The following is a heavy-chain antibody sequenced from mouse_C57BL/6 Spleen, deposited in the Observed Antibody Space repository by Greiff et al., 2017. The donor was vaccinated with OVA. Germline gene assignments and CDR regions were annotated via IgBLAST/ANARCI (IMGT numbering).Heavy chain of an antibody. CDR3: ARYSNYGTDYFDD. V-gene: IGHV5-4*03. CDR2: ISDGGSYT. D-gene: IGHD2-5*01. Sequence: EVKLVESGGGLVKPGGSLKLSCAASGFTFSSYAMSWVRQTPEKRLEWVATISDGGSYTYYPDNVKGRFTISRDNAKNNLYLQMSHLKSEDTAMYYCARYSNYGTDYFDDWGQGTTLTVSS. J-gene: IGHJ2*01. CDR1: GFTFSSYA.